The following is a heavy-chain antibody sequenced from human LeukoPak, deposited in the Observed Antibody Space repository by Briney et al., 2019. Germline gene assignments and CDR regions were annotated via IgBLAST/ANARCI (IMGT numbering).Heavy chain of an antibody. CDR2: IYHTGST. J-gene: IGHJ5*02. CDR1: DYSLSNGYY. CDR3: ARGDLAYWFDA. Sequence: SETLSLTCTVSDYSLSNGYYWGWIRQPPGKGLEWIGTIYHTGSTYYNLSLKSRVTISVDTSKNQFSLKLSSVTAADTAVYFCARGDLAYWFDAWGQGTLVTVSS. D-gene: IGHD1-26*01. V-gene: IGHV4-38-2*02.